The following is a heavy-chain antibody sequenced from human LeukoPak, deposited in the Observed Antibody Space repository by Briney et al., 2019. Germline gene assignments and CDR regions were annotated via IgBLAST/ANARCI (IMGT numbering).Heavy chain of an antibody. Sequence: KPGGSLRLSCAASGFTFSDYYMSWIRQAPGKGLEWVLYISSSSSYTNYADSVKGRFTISRDNAKNSLYLQMNSLRAEDTAVYYCARDKGYCSSTSCYGAYYYYYGMDVWGQGTTVTVSS. CDR3: ARDKGYCSSTSCYGAYYYYYGMDV. V-gene: IGHV3-11*06. CDR1: GFTFSDYY. CDR2: ISSSSSYT. J-gene: IGHJ6*02. D-gene: IGHD2-2*01.